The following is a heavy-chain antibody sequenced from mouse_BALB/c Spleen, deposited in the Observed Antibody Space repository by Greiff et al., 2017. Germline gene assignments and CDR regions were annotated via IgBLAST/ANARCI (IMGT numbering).Heavy chain of an antibody. CDR3: ARSGGLRDYAMDY. J-gene: IGHJ4*01. CDR1: DYSFTDYI. D-gene: IGHD3-1*01. Sequence: EVKLQQTGPELVKPGASVKISCKASDYSFTDYIMLWVKQSHGKSLEWIGNINPYYGSTSYNLKFKGKATLTVDKSSSTAYMQLNSLTSEDSAVYYCARSGGLRDYAMDYWGQGTSVTVSS. CDR2: INPYYGST. V-gene: IGHV1-39*01.